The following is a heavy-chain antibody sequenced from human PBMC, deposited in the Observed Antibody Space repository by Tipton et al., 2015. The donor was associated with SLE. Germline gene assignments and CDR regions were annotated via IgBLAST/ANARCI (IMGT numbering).Heavy chain of an antibody. CDR2: INHSGST. CDR3: ARVTTVATDYYYGMDV. J-gene: IGHJ6*02. CDR1: GGSFSGYY. Sequence: TLSLTCAVYGGSFSGYYWSWIRQPPGKGREWIGEINHSGSTNYNPSLKSRVTISVDTSKNQFSLKLSSVTAADTAVYYCARVTTVATDYYYGMDVWGQGTTVTVSS. V-gene: IGHV4-34*01. D-gene: IGHD4-17*01.